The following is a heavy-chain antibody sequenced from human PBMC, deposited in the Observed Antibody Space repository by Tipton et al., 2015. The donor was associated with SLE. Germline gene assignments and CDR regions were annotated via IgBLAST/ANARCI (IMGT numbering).Heavy chain of an antibody. CDR3: ARGLAIVRGDSMDY. CDR1: DDSISSGSYY. V-gene: IGHV4-61*09. D-gene: IGHD3-10*01. J-gene: IGHJ4*02. CDR2: IYTSGST. Sequence: TLSLTCTVSDDSISSGSYYWNWIRQPAGKGLEWIGQIYTSGSTNYNPALKSRVTISLDTSKNQFSLKLSSVTAADTAVYYCARGLAIVRGDSMDYWGQGTLVTVSS.